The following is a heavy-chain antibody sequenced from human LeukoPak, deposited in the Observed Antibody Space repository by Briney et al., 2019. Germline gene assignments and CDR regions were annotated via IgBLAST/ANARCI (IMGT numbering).Heavy chain of an antibody. D-gene: IGHD1-26*01. V-gene: IGHV3-48*03. CDR3: AKAGRYWDFDY. CDR2: ISSRGSTI. Sequence: PGGSLRLSCAASGFTFSSYEMNWVRQAPGKGLEGVSYISSRGSTIYYADSVKGRFTISRDNSKNTLYLQMNSLRAGDTAVYYCAKAGRYWDFDYWGQGTLVTVSS. J-gene: IGHJ4*02. CDR1: GFTFSSYE.